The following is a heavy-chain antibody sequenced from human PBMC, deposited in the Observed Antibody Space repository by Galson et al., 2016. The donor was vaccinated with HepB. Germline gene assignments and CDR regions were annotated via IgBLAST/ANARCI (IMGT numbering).Heavy chain of an antibody. CDR2: IDWDDYK. Sequence: PALVTPPQTLTLTCTFSGFSLSTSGMCVSWIRQPPGKALEWLARIDWDDYKYYSTSLKTRLTISKDTSKNQVVLTMTNMDPVDTATYYCARGYSYGNGFDWLDPWGQGTLVTVSS. CDR1: GFSLSTSGMC. CDR3: ARGYSYGNGFDWLDP. V-gene: IGHV2-70*11. D-gene: IGHD5-18*01. J-gene: IGHJ5*02.